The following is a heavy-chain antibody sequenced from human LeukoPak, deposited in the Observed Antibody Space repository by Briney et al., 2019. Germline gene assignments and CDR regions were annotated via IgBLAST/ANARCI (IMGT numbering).Heavy chain of an antibody. CDR3: TTDLGYYDSSGYYSYYFDY. V-gene: IGHV3-15*01. Sequence: GGSLRLSCAASGFTLSNAWMSWVRQAPGKGLEWVGRIKSKTDGGTTDYAAPVKGRVTISRDDSKNTLYLQMNSLKTEDTAVYYCTTDLGYYDSSGYYSYYFDYWGQGTLVTVSS. D-gene: IGHD3-22*01. CDR2: IKSKTDGGTT. J-gene: IGHJ4*02. CDR1: GFTLSNAW.